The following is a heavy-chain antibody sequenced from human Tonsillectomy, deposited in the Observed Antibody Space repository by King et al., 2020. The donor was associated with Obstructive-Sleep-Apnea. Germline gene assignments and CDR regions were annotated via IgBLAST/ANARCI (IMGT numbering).Heavy chain of an antibody. V-gene: IGHV3-30-3*01. D-gene: IGHD6-13*01. CDR1: GFTFSSYA. J-gene: IGHJ4*02. CDR3: AGGGDGQQLVRGLMKLRGPYFDY. CDR2: ISYDGSNK. Sequence: VQLVESGGGVVQPGRSLRLSCAASGFTFSSYAMHWVRQAPGKGRGWGAVISYDGSNKYYADSVKGRFTISRDNSKNTLYLQMNSLRAEDTAVYYCAGGGDGQQLVRGLMKLRGPYFDYWGQGTLVTVAS.